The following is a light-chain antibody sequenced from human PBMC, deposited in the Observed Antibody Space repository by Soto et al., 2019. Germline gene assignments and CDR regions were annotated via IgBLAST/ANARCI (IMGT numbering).Light chain of an antibody. CDR3: QSYDSGLSGPVYV. J-gene: IGLJ1*01. CDR1: SSNIGAGYD. Sequence: QSVLTQPPSVSGAPGQRVTISCTGSSSNIGAGYDVHWYQQLPGTAPKLLIYGNSNRPSGVPDRFSGSKSGTSASLAITGLQVEDEAEDYCQSYDSGLSGPVYVFGTGTKLTVL. CDR2: GNS. V-gene: IGLV1-40*01.